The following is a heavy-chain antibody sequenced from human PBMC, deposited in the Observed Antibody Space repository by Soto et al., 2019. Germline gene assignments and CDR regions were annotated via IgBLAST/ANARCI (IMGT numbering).Heavy chain of an antibody. CDR2: MSGSSSTT. Sequence: GGSLRLSCATSGLTFSNYAMSWVRQAPGGGLEWVSSMSGSSSTTYYADSVRGRFTISRDRSKNSLFLQMNSLRADDTAVYYCARDIDNRDYYYGLDVWGQGTTVTVSS. CDR1: GLTFSNYA. D-gene: IGHD1-20*01. V-gene: IGHV3-23*01. CDR3: ARDIDNRDYYYGLDV. J-gene: IGHJ6*02.